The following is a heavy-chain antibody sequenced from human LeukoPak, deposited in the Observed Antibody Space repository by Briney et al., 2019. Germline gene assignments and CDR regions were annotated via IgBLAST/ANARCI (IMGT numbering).Heavy chain of an antibody. V-gene: IGHV1-69*06. D-gene: IGHD1-26*01. CDR2: IIPMFGTA. CDR1: GGTFSSYA. CDR3: ARTSRRGSYYQVDY. J-gene: IGHJ4*02. Sequence: SVKVFCKASGGTFSSYAISWVRQPPGQGLEWMGGIIPMFGTANYAQKFQGRVTITADKSTNTAYMELSSLRSEDTAVYYCARTSRRGSYYQVDYWGQGTLVTVSS.